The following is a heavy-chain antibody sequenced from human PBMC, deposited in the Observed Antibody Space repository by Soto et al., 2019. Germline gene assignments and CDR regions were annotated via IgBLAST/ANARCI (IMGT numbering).Heavy chain of an antibody. CDR1: GFTFSSYA. J-gene: IGHJ6*02. CDR2: ISGSGGST. CDR3: ARGQNYYYYYGMDV. V-gene: IGHV3-23*01. Sequence: GSLRLSCAASGFTFSSYAMSWVRQAPGKGLEWVSAISGSGGSTYYADSVKGRFTISRDNSKNTLYLQMNSLRAEDTAVYYCARGQNYYYYYGMDVWGQGTTVTVSS.